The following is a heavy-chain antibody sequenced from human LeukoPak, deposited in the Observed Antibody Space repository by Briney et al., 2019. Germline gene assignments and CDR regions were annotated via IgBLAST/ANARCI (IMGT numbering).Heavy chain of an antibody. Sequence: GGSLRLSCAASGFTVSRYGMHWVRQAPGKGLEWVTFIRFDGSNEYYTDSVKGRFTISRDNSKNTLYLQMNSLRPEDTAVYYCAGDFDYWGQGTLVTVSS. V-gene: IGHV3-30*02. CDR2: IRFDGSNE. CDR3: AGDFDY. J-gene: IGHJ4*02. CDR1: GFTVSRYG.